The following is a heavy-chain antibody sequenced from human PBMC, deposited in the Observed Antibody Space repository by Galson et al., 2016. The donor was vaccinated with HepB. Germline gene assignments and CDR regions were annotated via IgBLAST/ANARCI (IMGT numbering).Heavy chain of an antibody. V-gene: IGHV3-30*04. CDR3: ARDLTPLIVVVNTYYFDS. CDR2: ISYDGSKK. J-gene: IGHJ4*02. Sequence: LRLSCAASGFPFRSNAMHWVRQAPGKGLEWVAVISYDGSKKVYADSVQGRFTIPRDNSKHTFHLPMNSLRPEDTAVYYCARDLTPLIVVVNTYYFDSWGQGTRVTVSS. CDR1: GFPFRSNA. D-gene: IGHD3-22*01.